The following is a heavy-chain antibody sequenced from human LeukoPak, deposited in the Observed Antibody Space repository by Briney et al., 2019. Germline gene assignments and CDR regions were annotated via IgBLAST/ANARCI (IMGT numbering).Heavy chain of an antibody. CDR2: INPKSGGA. CDR3: ASPGEKDYYFDY. V-gene: IGHV1-2*02. J-gene: IGHJ4*02. D-gene: IGHD3-16*01. CDR1: GYTFTGYY. Sequence: GASVKVSCKASGYTFTGYYIHWVRQAPGQGLEWMGWINPKSGGASYAQKFQGRVTMTRDTSTSTVYMELSSLRSEDTAVYYCASPGEKDYYFDYWGQGTLVTVSS.